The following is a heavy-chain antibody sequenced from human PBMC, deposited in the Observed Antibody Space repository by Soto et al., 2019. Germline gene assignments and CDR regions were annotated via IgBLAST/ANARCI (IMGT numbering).Heavy chain of an antibody. V-gene: IGHV3-49*03. CDR3: TKVRADYYDSSGTNY. J-gene: IGHJ4*02. D-gene: IGHD3-22*01. Sequence: SGGSLRLSCTASGFTFGDYAMSWFRQAPGKGLEWVGFIRSKAYGGTTEYAASVKGRFTISRDDSKSIAYLQMNSLKTEDTAVYYCTKVRADYYDSSGTNYWGQGTLVTVSS. CDR2: IRSKAYGGTT. CDR1: GFTFGDYA.